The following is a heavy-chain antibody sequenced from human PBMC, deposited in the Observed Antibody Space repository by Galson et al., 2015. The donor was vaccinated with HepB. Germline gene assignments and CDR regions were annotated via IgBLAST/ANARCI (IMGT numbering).Heavy chain of an antibody. CDR1: GYTFTSYD. J-gene: IGHJ6*03. V-gene: IGHV1-46*03. CDR3: ARDRSFYTSTNERNSYYYSYTDV. D-gene: IGHD2-2*01. Sequence: SVKVSCKASGYTFTSYDMHWVRQAPGQGLEWMGIINPSGGSTSYAQKFQGRVTMTRDTSTSTVYMELSSLRSEDTAVYYCARDRSFYTSTNERNSYYYSYTDVCGKGTTVTASS. CDR2: INPSGGST.